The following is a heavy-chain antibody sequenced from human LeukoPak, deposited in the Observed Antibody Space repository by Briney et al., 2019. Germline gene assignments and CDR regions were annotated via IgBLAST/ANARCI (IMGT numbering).Heavy chain of an antibody. CDR3: STLWYGA. CDR1: GFTFTNAW. V-gene: IGHV3-15*01. J-gene: IGHJ5*02. Sequence: GGSLRLSCAAAGFTFTNAWMYWVRHAPGKGLEWVGRIKSKTDGGTSDYAAPVTGRFTISRDDSKSTLYLEMNSLKTEDTGVYYCSTLWYGAWGQGTLVTVSS. CDR2: IKSKTDGGTS. D-gene: IGHD3-10*01.